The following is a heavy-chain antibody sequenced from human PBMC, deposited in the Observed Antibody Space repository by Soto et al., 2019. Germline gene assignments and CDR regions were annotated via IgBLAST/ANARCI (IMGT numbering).Heavy chain of an antibody. V-gene: IGHV3-74*01. CDR3: ARDDYGGFYYYYYGMDV. J-gene: IGHJ6*02. D-gene: IGHD4-17*01. CDR2: INSDGSST. CDR1: GFTFSSYW. Sequence: GSLRLSCAASGFTFSSYWMHWVRQAPGKGLVWVSRINSDGSSTSYADSVKGRFTISRDNAKNTLYLQMNSLRAEDTAVYYCARDDYGGFYYYYYGMDVWGQGTTVTV.